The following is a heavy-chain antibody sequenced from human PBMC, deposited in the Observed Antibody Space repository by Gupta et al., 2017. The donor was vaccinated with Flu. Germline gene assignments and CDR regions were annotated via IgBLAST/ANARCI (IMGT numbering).Heavy chain of an antibody. J-gene: IGHJ4*02. CDR3: ARHGGSSGYYVVVSEYYFDY. CDR2: IYYSGST. Sequence: QLQLQESGPGLVKPSETLSLTCTVSGGSISSSSYYWGWIRQPPGKGLEWIGSIYYSGSTYYNPSLKSRVTISVDTSKNQFSLKLSSVTAADMAVYYCARHGGSSGYYVVVSEYYFDYWGQGTLVTVSS. CDR1: GGSISSSSYY. D-gene: IGHD3-22*01. V-gene: IGHV4-39*01.